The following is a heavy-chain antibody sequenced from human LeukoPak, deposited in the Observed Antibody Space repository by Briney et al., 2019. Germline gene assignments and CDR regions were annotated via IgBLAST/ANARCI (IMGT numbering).Heavy chain of an antibody. CDR3: ARDHLAGWALEY. V-gene: IGHV3-9*01. Sequence: GGSLRLSCAASGFTFDDYAMHWVRQAPGKGLEWVSSISWNSGTIRYADSVKGRFTISRDNAKNSLYLQLNSLRAEDTAVYFCARDHLAGWALEYWGQGTLVTVSS. J-gene: IGHJ4*02. CDR1: GFTFDDYA. CDR2: ISWNSGTI. D-gene: IGHD6-19*01.